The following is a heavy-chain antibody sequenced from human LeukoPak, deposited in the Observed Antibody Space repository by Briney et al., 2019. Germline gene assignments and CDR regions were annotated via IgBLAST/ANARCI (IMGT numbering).Heavy chain of an antibody. CDR1: GFSFSNYW. Sequence: GGSLRLSCVASGFSFSNYWMNWVRQAPGKGLEWVANIKEDGSERYYVDSVKGRFTISRDNAKNSLYLQMSSLRDEDTAVYYCARGRSDTQYQVFDYWGQGTLVTVSS. J-gene: IGHJ4*02. D-gene: IGHD2-15*01. CDR2: IKEDGSER. V-gene: IGHV3-7*01. CDR3: ARGRSDTQYQVFDY.